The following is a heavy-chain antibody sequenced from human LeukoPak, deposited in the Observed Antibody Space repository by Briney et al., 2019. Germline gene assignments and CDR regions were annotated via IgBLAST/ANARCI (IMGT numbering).Heavy chain of an antibody. CDR3: ARGVSLLRYFGWPPEYYFYY. CDR2: ISSSSSNI. Sequence: PGGSLRLSCAASGFTFSSYSMNWVRQAPGKGLEWVSYISSSSSNIYYADSVEGRFTIYRENAKNSLYLQVHRLRDGDTSLYYCARGVSLLRYFGWPPEYYFYYWGQGTLVTVSS. D-gene: IGHD3-9*01. CDR1: GFTFSSYS. J-gene: IGHJ4*02. V-gene: IGHV3-48*02.